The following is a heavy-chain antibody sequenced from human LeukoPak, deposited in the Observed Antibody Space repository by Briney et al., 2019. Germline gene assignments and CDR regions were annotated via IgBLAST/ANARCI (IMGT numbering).Heavy chain of an antibody. V-gene: IGHV3-74*01. CDR2: INRDGSST. CDR1: GFTFSNYW. J-gene: IGHJ3*01. Sequence: GGFLRLSCAASGFTFSNYWMHWVRQAPGKGLVWVSRINRDGSSTDYLDSVKGRFTISRDNARNTLYLQMNSLRAEDTAVYYCARVPYVFDLWGQGTMVTVSS. CDR3: ARVPYVFDL.